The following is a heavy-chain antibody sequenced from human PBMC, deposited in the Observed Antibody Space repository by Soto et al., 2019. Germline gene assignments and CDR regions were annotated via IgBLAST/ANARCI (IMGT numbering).Heavy chain of an antibody. CDR3: TTDYRPIAAAVSYYYGMDV. Sequence: GGSLGLSCAASGFTFSNAWMSWVRQAPGTGLEWVGRIKSKTDGGTTDYAAPVKGRFTISRDDSKNTLYLQMNSLKTEDTAVYYCTTDYRPIAAAVSYYYGMDVWGQGTTVTVSS. D-gene: IGHD6-13*01. CDR1: GFTFSNAW. J-gene: IGHJ6*02. CDR2: IKSKTDGGTT. V-gene: IGHV3-15*01.